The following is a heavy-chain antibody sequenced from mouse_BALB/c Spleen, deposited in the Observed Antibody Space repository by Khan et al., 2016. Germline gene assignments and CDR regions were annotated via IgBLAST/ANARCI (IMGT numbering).Heavy chain of an antibody. CDR3: ARDFGNYY. Sequence: VQLQQSGAELVRPGALVKLSCKASGFNIKGYSMHWVKQRPEQGLEWIGWIDPENGTAIYDPKFQVKASITADTSSNTAYLQHRSMTSEDTAVYDGARDFGNYYWGQGTTLTVSS. D-gene: IGHD2-1*01. CDR1: GFNIKGYS. CDR2: IDPENGTA. J-gene: IGHJ2*01. V-gene: IGHV14-1*02.